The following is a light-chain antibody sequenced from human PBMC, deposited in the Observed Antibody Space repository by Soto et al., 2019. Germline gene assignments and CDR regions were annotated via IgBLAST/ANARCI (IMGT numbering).Light chain of an antibody. CDR1: NSDVGSYNL. CDR2: EVT. Sequence: QSALTQPAAVSGSPRHPITISRTGTNSDVGSYNLVSWFQQHPGKAPKLVIYEVTKRPSGVSDRFSGSKSGNTASLTISGLQAEDEADYYCFSYAGDSVYVFGTGTKVTVL. CDR3: FSYAGDSVYV. V-gene: IGLV2-23*02. J-gene: IGLJ1*01.